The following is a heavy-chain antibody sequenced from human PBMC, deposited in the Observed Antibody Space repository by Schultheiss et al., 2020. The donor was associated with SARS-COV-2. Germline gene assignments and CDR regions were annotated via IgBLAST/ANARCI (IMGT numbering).Heavy chain of an antibody. D-gene: IGHD2/OR15-2a*01. V-gene: IGHV3-23*01. Sequence: GGSLRLSCAASGFTFSSYAMSWVRQAPGKGLEWVSAISGSGGSTYYADSVKGRFTISRDDSNNNLYLQMNRLRAEDTAIYYCAKDIGMSLPSAFDNWGQGTLVTVSS. CDR2: ISGSGGST. J-gene: IGHJ4*02. CDR1: GFTFSSYA. CDR3: AKDIGMSLPSAFDN.